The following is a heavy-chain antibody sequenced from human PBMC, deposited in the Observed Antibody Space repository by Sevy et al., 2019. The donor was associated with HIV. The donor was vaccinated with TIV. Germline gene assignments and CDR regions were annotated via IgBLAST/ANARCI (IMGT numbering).Heavy chain of an antibody. D-gene: IGHD1-26*01. Sequence: GGSLRLSCAAPGFTFGNYAMTWVRQAAGKGLEWVSSISGTGGTTYYADSVKGRFTISRDNSKNTLYIQMNSLRAEDTAVYYCAKDRIEGARKLDYWGQGTLVTVSS. V-gene: IGHV3-23*01. CDR3: AKDRIEGARKLDY. J-gene: IGHJ4*02. CDR1: GFTFGNYA. CDR2: ISGTGGTT.